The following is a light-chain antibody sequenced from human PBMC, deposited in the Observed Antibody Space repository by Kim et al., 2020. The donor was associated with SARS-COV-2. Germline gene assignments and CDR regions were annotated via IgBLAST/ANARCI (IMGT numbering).Light chain of an antibody. V-gene: IGLV1-40*01. CDR3: QSYDSTLGDWV. Sequence: QSVLTQPPSVSGAPGQRVTISCTGSSSNIGAGFDVHWFQQLPRRAPKLLISGNSNRPSGVPDRFSGSKSATSASLAITGLQAEDEADYYCQSYDSTLGDWVFGGGTQLTVL. CDR1: SSNIGAGFD. CDR2: GNS. J-gene: IGLJ3*02.